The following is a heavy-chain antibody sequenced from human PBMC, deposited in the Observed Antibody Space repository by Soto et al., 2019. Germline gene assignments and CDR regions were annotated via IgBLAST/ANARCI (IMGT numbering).Heavy chain of an antibody. CDR3: ATQEVGGSYVYTFDP. CDR2: IYYSGST. J-gene: IGHJ5*02. D-gene: IGHD1-26*01. V-gene: IGHV4-59*08. CDR1: GGSISSYY. Sequence: SETLSLTCTVSGGSISSYYWSWIRQPPGKGLEWIGYIYYSGSTNYNPSLKSRLTMSVDTSKNQFSLKLSSVTAADTAVYYCATQEVGGSYVYTFDPWGQGTLVTVSS.